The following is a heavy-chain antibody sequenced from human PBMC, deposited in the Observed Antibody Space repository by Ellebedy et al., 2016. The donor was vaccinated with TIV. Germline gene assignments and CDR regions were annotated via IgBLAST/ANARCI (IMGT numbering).Heavy chain of an antibody. CDR1: GGSISSSSYY. Sequence: SETLSLTXTVSGGSISSSSYYWGWIRQPPGKGLEWIGSIYYSGSTYYNRSLKSRVTISVDTSKNQFSLKLSSVTAADTAVYYCARHCGGDCQPPKYYYYGMDVWGQGTTVTVSS. CDR3: ARHCGGDCQPPKYYYYGMDV. J-gene: IGHJ6*02. V-gene: IGHV4-39*01. D-gene: IGHD2-21*01. CDR2: IYYSGST.